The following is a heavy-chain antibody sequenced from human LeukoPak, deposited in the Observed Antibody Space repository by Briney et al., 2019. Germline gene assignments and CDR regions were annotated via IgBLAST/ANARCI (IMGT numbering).Heavy chain of an antibody. CDR2: TSYDGSEK. J-gene: IGHJ6*02. CDR1: GFTFSTYA. Sequence: GGSLRLSCAASGFTFSTYAVHWVRQAPGKGLEWVAVTSYDGSEKYYADSVKGRFTISRDNSKNTLYLQMNSLRAEDTAVYYCARGTDGMDVWGQGTTVTVSS. CDR3: ARGTDGMDV. V-gene: IGHV3-30-3*01.